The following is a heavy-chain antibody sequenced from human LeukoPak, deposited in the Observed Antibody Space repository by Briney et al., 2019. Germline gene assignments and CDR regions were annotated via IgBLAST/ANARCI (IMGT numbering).Heavy chain of an antibody. CDR1: GGSVSSGSYY. CDR3: ARQVGYSYGSGY. D-gene: IGHD5-18*01. V-gene: IGHV4-39*01. Sequence: SKTLSLTCTVSGGSVSSGSYYWGWIRQPPGKGLEWIGSIYYSGSTYYNPSLKSRVTISLGTSKNQFSLKLTSVIAADTAVYYCARQVGYSYGSGYWGQGTLVTVSS. CDR2: IYYSGST. J-gene: IGHJ4*02.